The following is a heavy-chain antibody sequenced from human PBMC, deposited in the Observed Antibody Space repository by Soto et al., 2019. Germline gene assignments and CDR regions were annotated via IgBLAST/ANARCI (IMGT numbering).Heavy chain of an antibody. V-gene: IGHV1-69*12. CDR2: IIPVFGTP. J-gene: IGHJ6*02. Sequence: QVQLVQSGAEVKKPGSSVKVSCKASGGSLSNYGISWVRQAPGQGLEWMGAIIPVFGTPNYAQKFQDRVTLPADEPTTTAYMEVRTLTSEDTAVYYCARGDATKIVVTTYYAMDVWGQGTTVTVSS. CDR1: GGSLSNYG. D-gene: IGHD3-22*01. CDR3: ARGDATKIVVTTYYAMDV.